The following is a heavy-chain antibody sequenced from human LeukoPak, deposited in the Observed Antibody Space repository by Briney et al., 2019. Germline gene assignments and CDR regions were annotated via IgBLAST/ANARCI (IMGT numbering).Heavy chain of an antibody. CDR3: ARGPSPIVATIPGGDY. CDR1: GFTFSSYS. D-gene: IGHD5-12*01. V-gene: IGHV3-21*01. J-gene: IGHJ4*02. CDR2: ISSSSSYI. Sequence: PGGSLRLSCAASGFTFSSYSMNWVRQAPGKGLEWVSSISSSSSYIYYADSVKGRFTISRDNAKNSLYLQMNSLRAEDTAVYYCARGPSPIVATIPGGDYWGQGTLVTVSS.